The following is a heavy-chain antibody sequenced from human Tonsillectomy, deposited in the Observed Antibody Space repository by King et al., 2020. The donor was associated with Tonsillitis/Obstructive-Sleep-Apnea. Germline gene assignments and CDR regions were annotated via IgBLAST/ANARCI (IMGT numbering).Heavy chain of an antibody. V-gene: IGHV3-11*05. CDR2: ISSSSSYT. CDR1: GFTFSDYY. Sequence: QVQLVESGGGLVKPGGSLRLSCAASGFTFSDYYMSWIRQAPGKGLEWDSYISSSSSYTNYADSVKGRFTISRDNAKNSLYLQMNSLRAEDTAVYYCARVYGCSSTSCYFADNWFDPWGQGTLVTVSS. D-gene: IGHD2-2*01. J-gene: IGHJ5*02. CDR3: ARVYGCSSTSCYFADNWFDP.